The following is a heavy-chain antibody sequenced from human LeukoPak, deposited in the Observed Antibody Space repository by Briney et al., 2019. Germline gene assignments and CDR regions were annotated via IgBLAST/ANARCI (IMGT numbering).Heavy chain of an antibody. CDR3: ARETVTGTTIDY. V-gene: IGHV1-46*01. CDR2: INPSGGST. D-gene: IGHD1-7*01. Sequence: GASVKVSCKASGYTFTSYYMHWVRQAPGQGLERMGIINPSGGSTSYAQKFQGRVTMTRDTSTSTVYMELSSLRSEDTAVYYCARETVTGTTIDYWGQGTLVTVSS. CDR1: GYTFTSYY. J-gene: IGHJ4*02.